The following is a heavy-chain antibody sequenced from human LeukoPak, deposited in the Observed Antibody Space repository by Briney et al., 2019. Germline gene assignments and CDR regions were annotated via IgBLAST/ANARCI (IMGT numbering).Heavy chain of an antibody. Sequence: PGGSLRLSCAASGFTFSNYGVTWVRQAPGKGLEWVSEISGSGADTYYADSVKGRFTISRDNSKSTLFLQMNSLRAEDTAVYYCAKYDSFDHYYDSGGRFDFWGPGNLVTVSS. V-gene: IGHV3-23*01. J-gene: IGHJ4*02. D-gene: IGHD3-22*01. CDR2: ISGSGADT. CDR1: GFTFSNYG. CDR3: AKYDSFDHYYDSGGRFDF.